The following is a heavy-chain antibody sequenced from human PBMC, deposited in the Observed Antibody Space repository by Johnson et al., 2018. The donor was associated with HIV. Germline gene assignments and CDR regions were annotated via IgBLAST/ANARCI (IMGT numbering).Heavy chain of an antibody. CDR2: ITSSGSTV. V-gene: IGHV3-11*04. CDR3: ARAPEGRGGDAFDV. CDR1: GFTFGDYA. D-gene: IGHD3-10*01. Sequence: QVQLVESGGGVVQPGRSLRLSCAASGFTFGDYAMSWVRQAPGKGLEWVSYITSSGSTVYYADSVKGRFTISRDNTKNSLYLQMNILSAEDTALYYCARAPEGRGGDAFDVWGQGTVVIVSS. J-gene: IGHJ3*01.